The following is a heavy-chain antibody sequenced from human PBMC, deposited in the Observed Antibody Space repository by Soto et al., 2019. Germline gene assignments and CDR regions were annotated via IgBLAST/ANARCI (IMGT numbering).Heavy chain of an antibody. V-gene: IGHV3-21*01. D-gene: IGHD3-3*01. CDR1: GFTFSSYS. CDR3: ARVGAYYDFWSGYYSDYYYYGMDV. Sequence: GGSLRLSCAASGFTFSSYSMNWVRQAPGKGLEWVSSISSSSSYIYYADSVKGRFTISRDNAKNSLYLQRNSLRAEDTAVYYCARVGAYYDFWSGYYSDYYYYGMDVWGQGTTVTVTS. J-gene: IGHJ6*02. CDR2: ISSSSSYI.